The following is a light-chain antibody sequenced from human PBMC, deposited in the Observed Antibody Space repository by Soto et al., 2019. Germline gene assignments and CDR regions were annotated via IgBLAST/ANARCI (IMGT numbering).Light chain of an antibody. CDR1: SSDVGGYNY. Sequence: QSALTQPASVSGSPGQSITISCTGTSSDVGGYNYVSWYQQHPGKAPKLIIYEVNTRPSGVSDRFSGSKSGNTASLTISGLQAEDEADYYCSSVTTSSTLEVFGTGTKVTVL. CDR2: EVN. J-gene: IGLJ1*01. CDR3: SSVTTSSTLEV. V-gene: IGLV2-14*01.